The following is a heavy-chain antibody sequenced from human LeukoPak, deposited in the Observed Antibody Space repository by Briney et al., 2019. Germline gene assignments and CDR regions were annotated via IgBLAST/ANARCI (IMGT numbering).Heavy chain of an antibody. CDR2: ITTSGNTM. V-gene: IGHV3-48*03. Sequence: PGGSLRLSCAASGFAFSSYEMNWVRQAPGKGLEWISYITTSGNTMYYTDSAKGRFTISRDNNKKSLYLQMNRLRAEDTAVYYCARDSVAGSQDAFDVWGQGALVTVSS. D-gene: IGHD6-19*01. CDR1: GFAFSSYE. CDR3: ARDSVAGSQDAFDV. J-gene: IGHJ3*01.